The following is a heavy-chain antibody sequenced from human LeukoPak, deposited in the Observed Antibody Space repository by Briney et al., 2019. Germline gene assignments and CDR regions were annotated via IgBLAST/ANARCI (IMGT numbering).Heavy chain of an antibody. V-gene: IGHV4-39*01. CDR1: GGSISSSIYY. D-gene: IGHD3-10*01. CDR3: ARAPALWFGELSGYFDY. Sequence: PSETLSLTCTVSGGSISSSIYYWGWIRQTPGKGLQWIGSIYYSGNTYYNPSLKSRVTISVDTSKNQFSLKLSSVTAADTAVYYCARAPALWFGELSGYFDYWGQGTLVTVSS. CDR2: IYYSGNT. J-gene: IGHJ4*02.